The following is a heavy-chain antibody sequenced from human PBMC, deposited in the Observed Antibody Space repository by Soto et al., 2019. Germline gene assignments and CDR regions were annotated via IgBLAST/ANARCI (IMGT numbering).Heavy chain of an antibody. V-gene: IGHV4-34*01. CDR3: AKDLRADSSGYYGLDH. D-gene: IGHD3-22*01. CDR2: IDHRGIT. Sequence: SETLSLTCAIYRGSFSAYFWAWVRQSPGKGLEWIGEIDHRGITRYNPSLRRRVTITVDTSRNQFSLKLTSVTAADMAVYYCAKDLRADSSGYYGLDHWGQATLVTVS. J-gene: IGHJ5*02. CDR1: RGSFSAYF.